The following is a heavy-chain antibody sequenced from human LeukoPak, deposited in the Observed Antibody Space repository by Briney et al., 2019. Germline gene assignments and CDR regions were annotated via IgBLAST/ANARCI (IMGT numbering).Heavy chain of an antibody. J-gene: IGHJ4*02. CDR1: GFTFSNYA. Sequence: HPGGSLRLSCAASGFTFSNYAMSWVRQAPGKGLEWVSTLGGGGIDTYYADSVKGRFTISRDNSKNTLYLQMNSLRAEDTAVYYCAKDQSSGWGIFDYWGQGALVTLSS. CDR3: AKDQSSGWGIFDY. V-gene: IGHV3-23*01. D-gene: IGHD6-19*01. CDR2: LGGGGIDT.